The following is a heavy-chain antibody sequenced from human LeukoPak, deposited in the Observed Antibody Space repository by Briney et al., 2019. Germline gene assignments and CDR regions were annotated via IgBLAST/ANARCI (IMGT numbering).Heavy chain of an antibody. V-gene: IGHV3-9*01. CDR3: AKGLEYCSGGSCYEVPPRDAFDI. D-gene: IGHD2-15*01. CDR2: ISWNSGSI. CDR1: GFTFDDYA. J-gene: IGHJ3*02. Sequence: GRSLRLSCAASGFTFDDYAMHWVRQAPGKGLEWVSGISWNSGSIGYADSVKGRFTISRDNAKNSLYLQMNSLRAEDTALYYCAKGLEYCSGGSCYEVPPRDAFDIWGQGTMVTVSS.